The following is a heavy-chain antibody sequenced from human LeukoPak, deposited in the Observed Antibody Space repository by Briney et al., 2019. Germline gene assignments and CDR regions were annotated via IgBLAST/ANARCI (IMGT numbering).Heavy chain of an antibody. CDR2: IYYSGST. CDR1: GGSISSSSYY. D-gene: IGHD1-26*01. J-gene: IGHJ3*02. Sequence: PSETLSLTCTVSGGSISSSSYYWGWIRQPPGKGLEWIGSIYYSGSTYYNPSLKSRVTISVDTSKNQFSLKLSSVTAADTAVYYCASSQKSGNVFKIWGKGPMFTVS. V-gene: IGHV4-39*01. CDR3: ASSQKSGNVFKI.